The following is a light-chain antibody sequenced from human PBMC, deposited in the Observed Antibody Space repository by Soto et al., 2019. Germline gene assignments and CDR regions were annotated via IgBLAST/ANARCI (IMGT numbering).Light chain of an antibody. CDR1: QSVSSY. V-gene: IGKV3-11*01. CDR2: DAS. CDR3: QQRSNWPTGHT. Sequence: EIVLTQSPATLSLSPGERATLSCRASQSVSSYLAWYQQKPGQAPRLLIYDASNRATGIPARFSGSGSGTDFTLTISSLEPEDFAVYYCQQRSNWPTGHTFGQGTKLEIK. J-gene: IGKJ2*01.